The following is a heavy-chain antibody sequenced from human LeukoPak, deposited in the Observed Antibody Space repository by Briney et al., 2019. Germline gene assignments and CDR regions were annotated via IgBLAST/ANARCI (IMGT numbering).Heavy chain of an antibody. CDR1: GYTFTGYY. Sequence: ASVKVSCKASGYTFTGYYMHWVRQAPGQGLEWMGWINPNSGGTNYAQKFQGRVTMTRGKSISTAYLQWSSLKASDTAMYYCARQRPGSGSYYDAFDIWGQGTMVTVSS. CDR3: ARQRPGSGSYYDAFDI. D-gene: IGHD3-10*01. J-gene: IGHJ3*02. CDR2: INPNSGGT. V-gene: IGHV1-2*02.